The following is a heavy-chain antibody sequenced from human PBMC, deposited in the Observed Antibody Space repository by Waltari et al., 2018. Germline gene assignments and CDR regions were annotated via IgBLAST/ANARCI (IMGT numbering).Heavy chain of an antibody. CDR1: GYPLTELS. Sequence: QVQLVQSGAAVKKPGASVKVSCKVSGYPLTELSIHWVRQAPGQGLEWMGSFDPEDGETIYAQKFQGIVTMTEDTSTDTAYMELSSLRSEDTAVYYCATDGPLSGSYYGAYYFDYWGQGTLVTVSS. V-gene: IGHV1-24*01. CDR3: ATDGPLSGSYYGAYYFDY. CDR2: FDPEDGET. D-gene: IGHD1-26*01. J-gene: IGHJ4*02.